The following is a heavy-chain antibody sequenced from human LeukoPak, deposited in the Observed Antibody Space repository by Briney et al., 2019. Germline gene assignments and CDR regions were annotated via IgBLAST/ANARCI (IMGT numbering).Heavy chain of an antibody. CDR2: MNPNSGNT. CDR1: GYTFTSYD. Sequence: ASVKVSCKASGYTFTSYDINWVRQATGQGLEWMGWMNPNSGNTGYAQKVQGRVTMTTDTSTSTAYMELRSLRSDDTAVYYCARVSITMVRGVINYFDYWGQGTLVTVSS. J-gene: IGHJ4*02. V-gene: IGHV1-8*01. D-gene: IGHD3-10*01. CDR3: ARVSITMVRGVINYFDY.